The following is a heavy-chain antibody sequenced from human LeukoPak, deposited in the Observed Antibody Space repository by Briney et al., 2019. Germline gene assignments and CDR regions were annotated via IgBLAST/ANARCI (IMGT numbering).Heavy chain of an antibody. CDR3: ARRSAYGGNSDLGFDY. V-gene: IGHV4-59*08. Sequence: KASETLSLTCAVYGGSFSSYYWNWIRQPPGEGLEWIGYIYYSGSTNYNPSLKSRVTISVDTSKNQFSLKLSSVTAADTAFYYCARRSAYGGNSDLGFDYWGQGTLVTVSS. J-gene: IGHJ4*02. D-gene: IGHD4-23*01. CDR2: IYYSGST. CDR1: GGSFSSYY.